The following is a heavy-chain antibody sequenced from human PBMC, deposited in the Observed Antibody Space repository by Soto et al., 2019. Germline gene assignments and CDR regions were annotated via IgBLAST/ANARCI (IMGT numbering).Heavy chain of an antibody. CDR1: VGTFSSYA. V-gene: IGHV1-69*13. Sequence: SVKVSCKASVGTFSSYAISWVRQAPGQGLEWMGGIIPIFGTANYAQKFQGRVTITADESTSTAYMELSSLRSEDTAVYYCARDGPPSFYGSGTIGDYYYGMDVWGQGTTVTVSS. CDR3: ARDGPPSFYGSGTIGDYYYGMDV. D-gene: IGHD3-10*01. CDR2: IIPIFGTA. J-gene: IGHJ6*02.